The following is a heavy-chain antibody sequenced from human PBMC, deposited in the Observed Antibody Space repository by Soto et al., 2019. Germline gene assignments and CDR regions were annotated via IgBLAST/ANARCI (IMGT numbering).Heavy chain of an antibody. CDR3: ARKYVQGYYYYGMDV. J-gene: IGHJ6*02. CDR2: IIPIFGTA. CDR1: GGTFRSYA. D-gene: IGHD3-16*01. V-gene: IGHV1-69*01. Sequence: QVQLVQSGAEVKKPGSSVKVSCKASGGTFRSYAISWVRQAPGQGLEWMGGIIPIFGTANYAQKFQGRVTITADESTSPAYMELSSLRSEDTAVYYCARKYVQGYYYYGMDVWGQGTTVTVSS.